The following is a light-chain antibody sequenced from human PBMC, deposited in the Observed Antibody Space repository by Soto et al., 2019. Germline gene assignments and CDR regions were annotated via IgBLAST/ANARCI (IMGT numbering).Light chain of an antibody. J-gene: IGKJ5*01. V-gene: IGKV3D-20*01. Sequence: ELVLTQSPATLSLFPGERATLSCGASQSVTSSYLAWYQQTPGLAPRLLIYDASSRATGIPDRFSGSGAATDFTLTISRLEPEDVAVYYCQQGGTFGQGTRLEIK. CDR1: QSVTSSY. CDR3: QQGGT. CDR2: DAS.